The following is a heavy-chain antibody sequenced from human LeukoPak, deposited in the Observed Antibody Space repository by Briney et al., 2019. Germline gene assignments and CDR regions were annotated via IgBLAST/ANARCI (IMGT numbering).Heavy chain of an antibody. V-gene: IGHV3-23*01. CDR2: ISGSGGST. CDR1: GFTFSSYA. D-gene: IGHD3-22*01. J-gene: IGHJ2*01. CDR3: AKEPDYYYDSSAWYFDL. Sequence: PGGSLRLSCAASGFTFSSYAMSWVRQAPGKGLEWVSAISGSGGSTYYADSVKGRCTISRDNSKNTLYLQMNSLRAEDTAVYYCAKEPDYYYDSSAWYFDLWGRGTLVTVSS.